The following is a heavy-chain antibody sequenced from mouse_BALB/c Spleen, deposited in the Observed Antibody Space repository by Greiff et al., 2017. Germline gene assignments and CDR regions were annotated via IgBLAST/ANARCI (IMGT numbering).Heavy chain of an antibody. D-gene: IGHD1-1*01. CDR1: GDSITSGY. Sequence: EVKLVESGPSLVKPSQTLSLTCSVTGDSITSGYWNWIRKFPGNKLEYMGYISYSGSTYYNPSLKSRISITRDTSKNQYYLQLNSVTTEDTATYYCARYRYYGSSYWYFDVWGAGTTVTVSS. CDR3: ARYRYYGSSYWYFDV. J-gene: IGHJ1*01. V-gene: IGHV3-8*02. CDR2: ISYSGST.